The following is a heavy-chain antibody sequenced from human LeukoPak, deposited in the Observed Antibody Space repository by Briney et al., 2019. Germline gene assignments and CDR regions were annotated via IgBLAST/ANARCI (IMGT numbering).Heavy chain of an antibody. CDR1: GYTFTSYY. CDR3: ARGGLREIDY. D-gene: IGHD5-12*01. J-gene: IGHJ4*02. Sequence: ASVTVSFKASGYTFTSYYMHWVRQAPGQGLEWMGIINPSGGSTSYAQKFQGRVTMTRDMSTSTAYMELSSLRSEDTAVYYCARGGLREIDYWGQGTLVTLSS. CDR2: INPSGGST. V-gene: IGHV1-46*01.